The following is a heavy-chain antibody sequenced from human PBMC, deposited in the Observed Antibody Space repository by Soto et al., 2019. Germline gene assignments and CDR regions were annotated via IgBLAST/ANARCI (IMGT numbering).Heavy chain of an antibody. CDR2: IIPIFGTA. CDR1: GGTFSSYA. J-gene: IGHJ2*01. D-gene: IGHD2-15*01. CDR3: ARGGGNPNLPDWYFDL. V-gene: IGHV1-69*01. Sequence: QVQLVQSGAEVKKPGSSVKVSCKASGGTFSSYAISWVRQAPGQGLEWMGGIIPIFGTANYAQKFQGRVTITADESTRTAYMELSSLRSEDTAVYYCARGGGNPNLPDWYFDLWGRGTLVTVSS.